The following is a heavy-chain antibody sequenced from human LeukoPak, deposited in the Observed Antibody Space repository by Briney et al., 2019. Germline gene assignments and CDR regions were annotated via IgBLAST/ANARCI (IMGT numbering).Heavy chain of an antibody. Sequence: SETLSLTCAVSGGSISSSNWWSWVRQPPGKGLEWIGEIYHSGSTNYNPSLKSRVTISVDKSKNQFSLKLSSVTAADTAVYYCAREPRYYDILTGYRPPYYFDYWGQGTLVTVSS. J-gene: IGHJ4*02. CDR1: GGSISSSNW. V-gene: IGHV4-4*02. CDR2: IYHSGST. D-gene: IGHD3-9*01. CDR3: AREPRYYDILTGYRPPYYFDY.